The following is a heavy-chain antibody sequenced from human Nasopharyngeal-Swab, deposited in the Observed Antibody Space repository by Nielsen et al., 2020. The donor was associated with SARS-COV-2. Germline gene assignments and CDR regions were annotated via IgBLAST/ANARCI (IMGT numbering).Heavy chain of an antibody. V-gene: IGHV4-34*01. J-gene: IGHJ6*02. CDR2: INHSGST. D-gene: IGHD3-9*01. CDR1: GGSFSGYY. CDR3: ARAYDILTGYYADV. Sequence: GSLRLSCAVHGGSFSGYYWSWIRQPPGKGLEWIGEINHSGSTNYNPSLKSRVTISVDTSKNQFSLKLSSVTAADTAVYYCARAYDILTGYYADVWGQGTTVTVSS.